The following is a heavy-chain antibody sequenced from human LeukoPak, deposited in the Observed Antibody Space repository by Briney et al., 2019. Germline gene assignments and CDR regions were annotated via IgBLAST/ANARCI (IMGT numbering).Heavy chain of an antibody. D-gene: IGHD6-13*01. V-gene: IGHV3-30*07. CDR1: GFIFTHHA. Sequence: PGGSLRLSCAASGFIFTHHAIHWVRQGPGKGLEWLGVTSYDGKNIHYSASAKGRFTISRDNAKNSLYLQMNSLRAEDTAVYYCARGRVAAATGWFDPWGQGTLVTVSS. CDR3: ARGRVAAATGWFDP. J-gene: IGHJ5*02. CDR2: TSYDGKNI.